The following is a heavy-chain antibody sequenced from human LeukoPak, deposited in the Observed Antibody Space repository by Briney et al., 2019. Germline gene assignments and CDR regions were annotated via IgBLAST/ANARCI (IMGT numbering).Heavy chain of an antibody. D-gene: IGHD5-12*01. J-gene: IGHJ6*02. CDR3: ARHPQFCGSGYNYCYYYGMDV. CDR2: IYPGDSDT. CDR1: GYSFTSYW. V-gene: IGHV5-51*01. Sequence: GESLKISCKGSGYSFTSYWIGWVRQMSGKGLEWMGIIYPGDSDTRYSPSFQGQVTISADKSISTAYLQWSSLKASDTAMYYCARHPQFCGSGYNYCYYYGMDVWGQGTTVTVSS.